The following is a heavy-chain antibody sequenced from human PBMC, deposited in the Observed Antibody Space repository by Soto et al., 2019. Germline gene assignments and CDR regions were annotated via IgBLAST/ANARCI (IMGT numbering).Heavy chain of an antibody. V-gene: IGHV1-69*13. Sequence: SVKVSCKASGGTFSSYAISWVRQAPGQGLEWMGGIIPIFGTANYAQKFQGRVTITADESTSTAYMELSSLRSEDTAVYYCAREPKYDSSGYYYPRTYAFDIWGQGTMVTVSS. J-gene: IGHJ3*02. CDR1: GGTFSSYA. D-gene: IGHD3-22*01. CDR3: AREPKYDSSGYYYPRTYAFDI. CDR2: IIPIFGTA.